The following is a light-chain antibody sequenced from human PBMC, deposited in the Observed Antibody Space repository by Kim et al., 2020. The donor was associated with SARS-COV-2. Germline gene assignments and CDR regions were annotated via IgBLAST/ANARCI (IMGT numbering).Light chain of an antibody. CDR1: SSDVGGYNY. CDR3: SSYTLTTSTIYV. V-gene: IGLV2-14*03. CDR2: DVT. J-gene: IGLJ1*01. Sequence: QSVVTQPASVSGYPGQSVTISCSGTSSDVGGYNYVSWYQQFPGKAPKLLIYDVTKRPSGVSNRFSGFKSGNTASLTISGLQADDEADYYCSSYTLTTSTIYVFGTGTKVTVL.